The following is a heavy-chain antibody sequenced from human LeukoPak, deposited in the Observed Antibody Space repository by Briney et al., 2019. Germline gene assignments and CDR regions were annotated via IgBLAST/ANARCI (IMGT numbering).Heavy chain of an antibody. J-gene: IGHJ4*02. Sequence: TGGSLRLSCAASGFTFSSYAMSWVRQAPGKGLEWVSAISGSGGSTYYADSVKGRFTISRDNAKNSLYLQMNSLRAEDTAVYYCARVRYGDYWGQGTLVTVSS. V-gene: IGHV3-23*01. CDR3: ARVRYGDY. CDR1: GFTFSSYA. D-gene: IGHD4-17*01. CDR2: ISGSGGST.